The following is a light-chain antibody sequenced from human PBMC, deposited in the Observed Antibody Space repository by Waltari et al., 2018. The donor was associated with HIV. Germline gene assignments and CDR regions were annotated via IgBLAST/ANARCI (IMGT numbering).Light chain of an antibody. CDR1: GSNIANNY. V-gene: IGLV1-51*01. J-gene: IGLJ3*02. CDR3: ATWDSSLNAWV. CDR2: DNN. Sequence: QPVLTQPPSLSAPSGQKVTISCSGSGSNIANNYVSWYQQFPGAAPKLHIYDNNKRPAGNPDRFSGSKSGTSATLGITAVQAGDEAAYYCATWDSSLNAWVFGGGTRLAVL.